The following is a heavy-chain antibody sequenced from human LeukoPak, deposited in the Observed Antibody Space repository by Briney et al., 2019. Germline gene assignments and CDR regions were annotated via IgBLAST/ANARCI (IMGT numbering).Heavy chain of an antibody. CDR3: ARSHFGVAKPYYFDY. V-gene: IGHV4-4*09. Sequence: PSETLSLTCTVSGGSISRDYWSWIRQPPGKGLEWIGYIHSSGNTDYNPSLKSRVTISVDASKNQFSLKVTSVTAADTAVYYCARSHFGVAKPYYFDYWGQGTLVTVSS. J-gene: IGHJ4*02. CDR1: GGSISRDY. D-gene: IGHD3-3*01. CDR2: IHSSGNT.